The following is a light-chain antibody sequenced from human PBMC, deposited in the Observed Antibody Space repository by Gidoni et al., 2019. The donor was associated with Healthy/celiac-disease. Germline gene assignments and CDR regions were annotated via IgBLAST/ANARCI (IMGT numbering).Light chain of an antibody. J-gene: IGLJ1*01. CDR2: EVS. Sequence: QSALTQPASVSGSPGQSITISCTGTSSDVGGYHYVSWYQQHPGQAPNLMIYEVSNRPSGVSNRFSGSKSGNTASLTISGLQAEDEADYYCSSYTSSSTASFGTGTKVTVL. CDR3: SSYTSSSTAS. CDR1: SSDVGGYHY. V-gene: IGLV2-14*01.